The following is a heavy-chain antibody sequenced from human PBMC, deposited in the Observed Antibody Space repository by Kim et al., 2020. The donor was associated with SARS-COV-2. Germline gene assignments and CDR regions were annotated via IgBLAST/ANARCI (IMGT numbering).Heavy chain of an antibody. V-gene: IGHV3-33*01. CDR1: GFTFSSYG. J-gene: IGHJ6*02. D-gene: IGHD3-3*01. CDR2: IWYDGSNK. CDR3: ARSSTIFHGMDV. Sequence: GGSLRLSCAASGFTFSSYGMHWVRQAPGKGLEWVAVIWYDGSNKYYADSVKGRFTISRDNSKNTLYLQMNSLRAEDTAVYYCARSSTIFHGMDVWGQGTTVTVSS.